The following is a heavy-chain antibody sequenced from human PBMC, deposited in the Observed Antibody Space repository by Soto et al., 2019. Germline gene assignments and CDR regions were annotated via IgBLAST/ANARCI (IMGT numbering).Heavy chain of an antibody. Sequence: EVQLVESGGGLVRPGGSLRLSCAASGFTFSSYWMSWVRQAPGKGLEWVANIKQDGSERYYVDSLKGRFTISRDNAKNSLYLQMSTLRAEDTAVYYCARDAIAVNYYNGMDVWGQGTTVAVSS. D-gene: IGHD6-19*01. CDR2: IKQDGSER. CDR3: ARDAIAVNYYNGMDV. CDR1: GFTFSSYW. J-gene: IGHJ6*02. V-gene: IGHV3-7*01.